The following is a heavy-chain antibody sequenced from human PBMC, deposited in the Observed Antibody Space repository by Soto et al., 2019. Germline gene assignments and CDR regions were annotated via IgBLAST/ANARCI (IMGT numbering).Heavy chain of an antibody. CDR3: ASCGPIVPVSPTDFDH. CDR2: ISHDGSNR. J-gene: IGHJ4*02. V-gene: IGHV3-74*01. D-gene: IGHD2-8*02. CDR1: GFTFSTYW. Sequence: EVQLMESGGGLVQPGGSLRLSCAASGFTFSTYWMNRVRQTPGKGLMWVSRISHDGSNRSYSESVEGRFTVSRDNAKNKLYLQIHSMRAEDTAMYYCASCGPIVPVSPTDFDHWGEGTLVTVSS.